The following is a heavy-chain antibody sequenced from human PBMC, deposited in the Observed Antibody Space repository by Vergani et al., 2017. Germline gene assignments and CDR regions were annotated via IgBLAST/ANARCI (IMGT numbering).Heavy chain of an antibody. CDR2: IRYDGSNK. J-gene: IGHJ6*03. CDR1: GFTFSSYG. CDR3: ARGRLVTTVTTGGYYYYYMDV. Sequence: QVQLVESGGGVVQPGGSLRLSCAASGFTFSSYGMHWVRQAPGKGLEWVAFIRYDGSNKYYADSVKGRFTISRDNSKNTLYLQMNSLRAEDTAVYYCARGRLVTTVTTGGYYYYYMDVWGKGTTVTVSS. V-gene: IGHV3-30*02. D-gene: IGHD4-17*01.